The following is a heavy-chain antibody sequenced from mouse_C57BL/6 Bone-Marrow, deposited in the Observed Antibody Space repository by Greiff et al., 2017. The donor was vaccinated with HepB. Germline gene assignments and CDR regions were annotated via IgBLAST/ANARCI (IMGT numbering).Heavy chain of an antibody. CDR2: IYPGDGDT. V-gene: IGHV1-82*01. CDR1: GYAFSSSW. D-gene: IGHD1-1*01. CDR3: ATYYYDFDY. Sequence: VQLQQSGPELVKPGASVTISCKASGYAFSSSWMNWVKQRPGKGLEWIGRIYPGDGDTNYNGKFKGKATLTADKSSSTAYMQLSSLTSEDSAVYFCATYYYDFDYWGQGTTLTVSS. J-gene: IGHJ2*01.